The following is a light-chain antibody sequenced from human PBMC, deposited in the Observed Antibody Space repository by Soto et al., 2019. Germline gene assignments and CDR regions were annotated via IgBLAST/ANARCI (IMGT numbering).Light chain of an antibody. CDR1: SSNIGSNY. CDR3: AAWDDSLSGVV. J-gene: IGLJ2*01. V-gene: IGLV1-47*01. Sequence: QSVLTRPPSASGTPGQRVTISCSGSSSNIGSNYVYWYQQLPGTAPKLLIYRNDQRPSGVPDRFSGSKSGTSASLAISGLRSEDEGDYYCAAWDDSLSGVVFGGGTKLTVL. CDR2: RND.